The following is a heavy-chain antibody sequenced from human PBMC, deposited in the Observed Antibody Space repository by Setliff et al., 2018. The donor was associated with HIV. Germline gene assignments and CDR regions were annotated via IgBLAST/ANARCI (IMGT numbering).Heavy chain of an antibody. V-gene: IGHV3-74*01. CDR1: GFTFSSYW. J-gene: IGHJ4*02. D-gene: IGHD3-22*01. Sequence: GGSLRLSCAASGFTFSSYWMHWVRQAPGKGLVWVSRISSDLSITTYADSVKGRFTISRDNAKNTLYLQMNSLRAEDTAVYYCVRRYDHSSGYDRHFDYWGQGTLVTVSS. CDR2: ISSDLSIT. CDR3: VRRYDHSSGYDRHFDY.